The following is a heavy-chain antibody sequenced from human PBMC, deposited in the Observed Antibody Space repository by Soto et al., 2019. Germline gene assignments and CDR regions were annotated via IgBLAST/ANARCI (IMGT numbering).Heavy chain of an antibody. V-gene: IGHV1-18*04. Sequence: GASVKVSCKASGYTFTSYGISWVRQAPGQGLEWMGWISAYNGNTNYAQKLQGRVTMTTDTSTSTAYMGLRSLRSDDTAVYYCARDRPSNYDFWSGYFPTPWFDPWGQGTLVTVSS. J-gene: IGHJ5*02. CDR3: ARDRPSNYDFWSGYFPTPWFDP. CDR2: ISAYNGNT. CDR1: GYTFTSYG. D-gene: IGHD3-3*01.